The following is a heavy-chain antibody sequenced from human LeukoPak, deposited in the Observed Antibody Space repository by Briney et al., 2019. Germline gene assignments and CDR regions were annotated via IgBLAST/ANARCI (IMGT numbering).Heavy chain of an antibody. CDR1: GFTFSSYA. CDR3: ARVGSGDIYGYGDY. V-gene: IGHV3-23*01. CDR2: ISGSGGST. J-gene: IGHJ4*02. D-gene: IGHD5-18*01. Sequence: QPGGSLRLSCAASGFTFSSYAMSWVRQAPGKGLEWVSAISGSGGSTYYADSVKGRFTISRDDSKNTLYLQMSSLRVEDTAVYYCARVGSGDIYGYGDYWGQGTLVTVSS.